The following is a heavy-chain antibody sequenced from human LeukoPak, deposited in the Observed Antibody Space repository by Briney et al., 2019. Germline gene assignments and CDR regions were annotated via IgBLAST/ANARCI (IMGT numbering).Heavy chain of an antibody. Sequence: PGGSLRLSCEASGFTFSSYWMHWVRQAPGKGLVWVSRINSDGSSTSYADSVKGRFTISRDNAKNTLYLQMNSLRAEDTAVYYCARAHRGVNLGYYGMDVWGQGTTVTVSS. D-gene: IGHD3-10*01. V-gene: IGHV3-74*01. J-gene: IGHJ6*02. CDR1: GFTFSSYW. CDR2: INSDGSST. CDR3: ARAHRGVNLGYYGMDV.